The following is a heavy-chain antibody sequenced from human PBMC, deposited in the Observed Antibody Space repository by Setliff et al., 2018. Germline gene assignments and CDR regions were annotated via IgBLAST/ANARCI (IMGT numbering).Heavy chain of an antibody. CDR3: ARAHTWSLPNDNSGYPGWFDP. V-gene: IGHV4-61*09. D-gene: IGHD3-22*01. J-gene: IGHJ5*02. Sequence: LSLTCTVSGDSISSRRNYWGWFRQPAGKELEWIGQIYTSWSTNYNPSLKSRVTISLDTSKNQFSLSLTSVTAADTAVYYCARAHTWSLPNDNSGYPGWFDPWGQGTLVTVSS. CDR2: IYTSWST. CDR1: GDSISSRRNY.